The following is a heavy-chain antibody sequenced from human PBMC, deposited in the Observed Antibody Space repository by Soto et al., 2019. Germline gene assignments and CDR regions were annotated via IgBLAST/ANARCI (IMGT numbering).Heavy chain of an antibody. J-gene: IGHJ6*02. CDR1: GYSFNTYW. CDR2: IYPADSDT. D-gene: IGHD5-18*01. CDR3: ARAQHTSMNYYDGMDV. V-gene: IGHV5-51*01. Sequence: AGESLKISCQGSGYSFNTYWIGWVRQMPGKGLEWMGIIYPADSDTTYSPSFQGQVTVSADKSISTAYLQWSSLKASDTAMYYCARAQHTSMNYYDGMDVWGQGTTVTVSS.